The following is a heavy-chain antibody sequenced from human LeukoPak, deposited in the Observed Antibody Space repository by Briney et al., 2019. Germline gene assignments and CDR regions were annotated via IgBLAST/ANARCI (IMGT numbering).Heavy chain of an antibody. CDR1: GGSFSGYY. V-gene: IGHV4-34*01. D-gene: IGHD5-18*01. CDR2: INHSGST. Sequence: SETLSLTCAVYGGSFSGYYWSWIRQPPGKGLEWIGEINHSGSTNYDPSLKSRVTISVDTSKYQFSLKLSSVTAADTAVYYCARGRYSYGYWGQGTLVTVSS. J-gene: IGHJ4*02. CDR3: ARGRYSYGY.